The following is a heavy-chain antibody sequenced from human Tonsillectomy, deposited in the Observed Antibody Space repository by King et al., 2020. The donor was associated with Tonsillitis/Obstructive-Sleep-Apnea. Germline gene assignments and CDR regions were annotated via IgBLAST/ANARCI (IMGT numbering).Heavy chain of an antibody. J-gene: IGHJ4*02. D-gene: IGHD6-19*01. Sequence: VQLVESGGGLVQPGGSLRLSCAASGFTFISYAMTWVRQAPGKGLECVSGISGSGGSTYYAESVKGRFTISRDNSKKTLYLQMNSLSAEDTAVYYCAKGAVAGTLGRTFDYGGQGTVVTVSS. CDR2: ISGSGGST. CDR3: AKGAVAGTLGRTFDY. CDR1: GFTFISYA. V-gene: IGHV3-23*04.